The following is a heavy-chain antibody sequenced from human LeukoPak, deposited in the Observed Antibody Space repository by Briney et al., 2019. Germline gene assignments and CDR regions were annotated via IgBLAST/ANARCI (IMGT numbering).Heavy chain of an antibody. CDR3: AKAKYDILTGYLY. CDR1: GFTFSSYA. J-gene: IGHJ4*02. Sequence: TGGSLRLSCAASGFTFSSYAMSWVRQAPGKGLEWVSAISGSGGSTYYADSVKGRFTISRDNSKNTLYLQMNSLRAEGTAVYYCAKAKYDILTGYLYWGQGTLVTVSS. D-gene: IGHD3-9*01. V-gene: IGHV3-23*01. CDR2: ISGSGGST.